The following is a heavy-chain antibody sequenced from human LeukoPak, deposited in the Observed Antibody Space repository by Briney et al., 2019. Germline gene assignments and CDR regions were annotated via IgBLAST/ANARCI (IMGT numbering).Heavy chain of an antibody. CDR1: GFTFSSYG. CDR2: IWYDGSNK. V-gene: IGHV3-33*06. D-gene: IGHD3-22*01. Sequence: GRSLRLSCAASGFTFSSYGMHWVRQAPGKGLEWVAVIWYDGSNKYYADSVKGRFTISRDNSKNTLYLQMNSLRAEDTAMYYCAKDGIVVSYFDYWGQGTLVTVSS. J-gene: IGHJ4*02. CDR3: AKDGIVVSYFDY.